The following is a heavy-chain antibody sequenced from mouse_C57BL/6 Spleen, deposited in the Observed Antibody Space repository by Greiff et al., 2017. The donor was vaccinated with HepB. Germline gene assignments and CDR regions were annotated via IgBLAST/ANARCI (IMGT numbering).Heavy chain of an antibody. CDR1: GFTFSSYA. CDR3: ARVVGY. Sequence: EVKLMESGGGLVKPGGSLKLSCAASGFTFSSYAMSWVRQTPEKRLEWVATISDGGSYTYYPDNVKGRFTISRDNAKNNLYLQMSHLKSEDTAMYYCARVVGYWGQGTTLTVSS. CDR2: ISDGGSYT. J-gene: IGHJ2*01. V-gene: IGHV5-4*03.